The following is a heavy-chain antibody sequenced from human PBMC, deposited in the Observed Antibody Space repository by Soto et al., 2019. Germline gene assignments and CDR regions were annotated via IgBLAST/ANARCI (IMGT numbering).Heavy chain of an antibody. Sequence: EVQLVQSGAEVKKPGESLTISCQGSGNSFTNTWISWVRQTPGKGLEWMGRIDPVDSYTYYSPSFKGHVTITVDKSTTTAYLHWSSLKASDTAMYYCASRSCAGTSCFFDYWGQGTLVAVSA. CDR3: ASRSCAGTSCFFDY. J-gene: IGHJ4*02. CDR1: GNSFTNTW. V-gene: IGHV5-10-1*01. D-gene: IGHD1-1*01. CDR2: IDPVDSYT.